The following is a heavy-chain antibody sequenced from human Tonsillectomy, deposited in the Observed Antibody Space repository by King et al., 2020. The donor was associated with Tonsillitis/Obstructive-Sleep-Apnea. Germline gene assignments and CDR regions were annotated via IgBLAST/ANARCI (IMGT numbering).Heavy chain of an antibody. V-gene: IGHV3-30*01. Sequence: VQLVESGGGVVQPGRSLRLSCAASGFTFSSYAMHWVRQAPGKGLEWVAVISYDGSNKYYADSVKGRFTISRDNSKNTLYLQMNSLSAEDTAVYYCARNGGYYVWGSYRDMDVWGKGTTVTVPS. J-gene: IGHJ6*03. CDR3: ARNGGYYVWGSYRDMDV. CDR1: GFTFSSYA. CDR2: ISYDGSNK. D-gene: IGHD3-16*02.